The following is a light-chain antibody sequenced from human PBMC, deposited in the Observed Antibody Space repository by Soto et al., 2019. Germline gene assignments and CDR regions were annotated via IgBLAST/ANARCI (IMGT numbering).Light chain of an antibody. CDR2: DAS. CDR3: QQYNTYRGT. Sequence: DIQMTQSPSTLSASVGDRVTITCRASQSISSWLAWYQQKPGKAPKLLIYDASGLKSGVPSRFSGSGSGTEFTLTSSSLQPDDFATYYCQQYNTYRGTFGQGTKVEIK. V-gene: IGKV1-5*01. J-gene: IGKJ1*01. CDR1: QSISSW.